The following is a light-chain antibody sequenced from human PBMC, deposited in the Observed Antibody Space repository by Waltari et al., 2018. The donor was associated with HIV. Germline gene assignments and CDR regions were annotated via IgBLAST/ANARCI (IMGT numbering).Light chain of an antibody. J-gene: IGKJ4*01. CDR2: GTS. CDR3: HQYATSPRT. CDR1: GNVGGSC. Sequence: EIVLTQSPGSLSLSPGESATLSCRARGNVGGSCLAWFQHRPGQAPRLLIYGTSKLATGIPDRFSGGGSGTDFTLTLKRLEPEYFAVYYCHQYATSPRTFGGGTKVEVK. V-gene: IGKV3-20*01.